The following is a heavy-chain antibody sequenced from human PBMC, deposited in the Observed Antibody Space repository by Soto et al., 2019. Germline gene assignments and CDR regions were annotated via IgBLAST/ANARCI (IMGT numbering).Heavy chain of an antibody. CDR3: ERDLEDGYNLGWFDP. CDR2: IYYSGNS. V-gene: IGHV4-59*01. J-gene: IGHJ5*02. Sequence: ETQSLIANNSGGSISSYYWGWIRQPPGKGLEWIGYIYYSGNSNYNPSLKSRVTISVDTSKNHFSLKLSSVTAADTAMYYCERDLEDGYNLGWFDPWGQGTLVTVSS. CDR1: GGSISSYY. D-gene: IGHD5-12*01.